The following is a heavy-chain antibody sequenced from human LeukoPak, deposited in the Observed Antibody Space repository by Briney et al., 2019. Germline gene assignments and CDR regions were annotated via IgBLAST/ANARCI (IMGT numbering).Heavy chain of an antibody. J-gene: IGHJ4*02. V-gene: IGHV3-7*01. CDR1: GFTFSTYW. CDR2: IKQDGSEK. CDR3: ARDKMRDGGIAAAGTDY. Sequence: GGSLRLSCAASGFTFSTYWMSWVRQAPGKGLEWVANIKQDGSEKYYVDSVKGRLTISRDNAKNSLYLQMNSLRAEDTAVYYCARDKMRDGGIAAAGTDYWGQGTLVTVSS. D-gene: IGHD6-13*01.